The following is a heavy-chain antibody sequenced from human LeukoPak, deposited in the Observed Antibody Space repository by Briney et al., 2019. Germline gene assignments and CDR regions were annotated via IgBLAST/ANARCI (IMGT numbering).Heavy chain of an antibody. Sequence: GASVKVSCKSSGYTFTAYYMHWVRQATGQGLEWMGWMNPNSGNTGYAQKFQGRVTITRNTSISTAYMELSSLRSEDTAVYYCARRGRAWIQLWSDYYYYMDVWGKGTTVTVSS. CDR1: GYTFTAYY. CDR2: MNPNSGNT. D-gene: IGHD5-18*01. V-gene: IGHV1-8*03. CDR3: ARRGRAWIQLWSDYYYYMDV. J-gene: IGHJ6*03.